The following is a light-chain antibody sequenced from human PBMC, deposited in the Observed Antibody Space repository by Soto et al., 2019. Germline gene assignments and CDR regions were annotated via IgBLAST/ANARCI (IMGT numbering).Light chain of an antibody. CDR3: QQYNSYCT. Sequence: DIQMTQSPSTLSASVGDRVTITCRASQSISSWLAWYQQKPGKAPKLLIYDASSLESRVPSRFSGSGSGTEFTLTISSLQPDAVASYYCQQYNSYCTFGQGTKVEIK. CDR2: DAS. V-gene: IGKV1-5*01. CDR1: QSISSW. J-gene: IGKJ1*01.